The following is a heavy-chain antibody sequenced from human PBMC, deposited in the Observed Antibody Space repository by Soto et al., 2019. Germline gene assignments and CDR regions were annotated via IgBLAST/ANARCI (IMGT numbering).Heavy chain of an antibody. CDR3: AKDVDRLGELWGYFQS. Sequence: EVQLVESGGGLEQPGRSLRLSCTVSGFMFEDFAMHWVRQAPGQGLEWVSGINWNGVNKGYAESVLGRFTISRDNAKKSLYLAMNYLRPEDTALYFCAKDVDRLGELWGYFQSWGQGTMVTVSS. CDR2: INWNGVNK. J-gene: IGHJ1*01. CDR1: GFMFEDFA. D-gene: IGHD3-16*01. V-gene: IGHV3-9*01.